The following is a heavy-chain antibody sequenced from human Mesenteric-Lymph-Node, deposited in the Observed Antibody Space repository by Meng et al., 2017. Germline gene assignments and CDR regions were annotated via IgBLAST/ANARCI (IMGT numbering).Heavy chain of an antibody. Sequence: GESLKISCAASGFTFSGSAMHWVRQASGKGLEWVGRNRSKTNSYATAYAASVKGRFTITKDDSKNTEYLQMNSLETEDAAVYYCTRLTGYVDSNWGQGTLVTVSS. V-gene: IGHV3-73*01. CDR2: NRSKTNSYAT. J-gene: IGHJ4*02. D-gene: IGHD5-12*01. CDR1: GFTFSGSA. CDR3: TRLTGYVDSN.